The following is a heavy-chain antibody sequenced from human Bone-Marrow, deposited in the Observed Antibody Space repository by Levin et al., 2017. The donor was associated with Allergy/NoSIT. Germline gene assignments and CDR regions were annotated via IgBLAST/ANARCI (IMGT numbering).Heavy chain of an antibody. CDR2: IYHSGST. J-gene: IGHJ5*02. CDR3: ARDVSGTLATGYNWFDP. Sequence: PSETLSLTCAVSGGSISSSNWWSWVRQPPGKGLEWIGEIYHSGSTNYNPSLKSRVTISVDKSKNQFSLKLSSVTAADTAVYYCARDVSGTLATGYNWFDPWGQGTLVTVSS. V-gene: IGHV4-4*02. CDR1: GGSISSSNW. D-gene: IGHD3-10*01.